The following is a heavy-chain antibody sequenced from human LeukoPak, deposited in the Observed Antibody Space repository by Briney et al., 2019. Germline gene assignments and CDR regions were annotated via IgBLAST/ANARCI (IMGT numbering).Heavy chain of an antibody. D-gene: IGHD6-19*01. CDR3: ARGVHSSGWYYYYYYYMDV. CDR1: GYTFTGYY. V-gene: IGHV1-2*02. Sequence: ASVKVSCKASGYTFTGYYMHWVRQAPGQGLEWMGWINPNSGGTNYAQKFQGRVTMTRDTSISTAYMELRSLRSDDTAVYYCARGVHSSGWYYYYYYYMDVWGKGTTVTISS. J-gene: IGHJ6*03. CDR2: INPNSGGT.